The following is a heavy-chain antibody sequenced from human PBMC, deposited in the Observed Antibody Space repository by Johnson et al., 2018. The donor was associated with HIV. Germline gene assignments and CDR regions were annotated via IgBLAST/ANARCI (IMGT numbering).Heavy chain of an antibody. J-gene: IGHJ3*02. Sequence: VQLVESGGGLVQPGGSLRLSCAASGFTFSTYDMYWVRQATGKGLEWVSTIGTAGDTYYAGSVKGRFTISRENANNSLYLQMNSLRAGDTAVYYCAKEAYGGNSPHAFDIWGQGTMVTVSS. D-gene: IGHD4-23*01. V-gene: IGHV3-13*01. CDR3: AKEAYGGNSPHAFDI. CDR2: IGTAGDT. CDR1: GFTFSTYD.